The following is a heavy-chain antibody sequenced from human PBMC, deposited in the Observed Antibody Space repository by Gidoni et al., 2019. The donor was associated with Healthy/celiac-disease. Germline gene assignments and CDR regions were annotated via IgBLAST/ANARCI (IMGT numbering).Heavy chain of an antibody. J-gene: IGHJ5*02. V-gene: IGHV3-21*01. Sequence: EVQLVASGGGLVKPGGSLRLCCAASGFTFSSYSMNWVRQAPGKGLEWVSSISSSSSYIYYADSVKGRFTISRDNAKNSLYLQMNSLRAEDTAVYYCARDQYCSSTSCSSWFDPWGQGTLVTVSS. CDR2: ISSSSSYI. CDR1: GFTFSSYS. CDR3: ARDQYCSSTSCSSWFDP. D-gene: IGHD2-2*01.